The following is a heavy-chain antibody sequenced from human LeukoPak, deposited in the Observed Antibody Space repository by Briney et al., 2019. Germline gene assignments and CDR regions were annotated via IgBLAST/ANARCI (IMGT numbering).Heavy chain of an antibody. V-gene: IGHV3-23*01. D-gene: IGHD3-16*02. CDR2: NRGRGCST. CDR1: GFTFSSYA. CDR3: AKDYRYGYLFDY. Sequence: GGSLRLSCAASGFTFSSYAMTWVPEAPGKGREWVSANRGRGCSTSYADSVKGRFTISRDNSKNTLYLQMNSLRAEDTAIYYCAKDYRYGYLFDYWGQGILVTVSS. J-gene: IGHJ4*02.